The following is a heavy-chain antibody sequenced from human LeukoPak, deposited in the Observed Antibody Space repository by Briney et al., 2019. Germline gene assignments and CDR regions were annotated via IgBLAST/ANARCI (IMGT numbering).Heavy chain of an antibody. Sequence: SETLSLTCTVSGGSISSYYWSWIRQPAGKGLEWIGRIYTSGSTNYNPSLKSRVTVSEDTSKNQFSLNLSSVTAADTAVYFCARVRGYYPDYWGQGTLVTVSS. J-gene: IGHJ4*02. V-gene: IGHV4-4*07. CDR1: GGSISSYY. CDR2: IYTSGST. CDR3: ARVRGYYPDY.